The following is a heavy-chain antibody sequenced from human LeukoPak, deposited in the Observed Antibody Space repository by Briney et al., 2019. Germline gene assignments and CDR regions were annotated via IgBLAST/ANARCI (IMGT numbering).Heavy chain of an antibody. J-gene: IGHJ4*02. CDR1: GGSISSYY. Sequence: SETLSLTCTVSGGSISSYYWSWIRQPAGKGLEWIGRIYTSGSTNYNPSLKSRVTMSVDTSKNQFSLKLSSVTAADTAVYYCARAVDATYYCGSGSYYYFDYWGQGTLVTVSS. CDR3: ARAVDATYYCGSGSYYYFDY. D-gene: IGHD3-10*01. CDR2: IYTSGST. V-gene: IGHV4-4*07.